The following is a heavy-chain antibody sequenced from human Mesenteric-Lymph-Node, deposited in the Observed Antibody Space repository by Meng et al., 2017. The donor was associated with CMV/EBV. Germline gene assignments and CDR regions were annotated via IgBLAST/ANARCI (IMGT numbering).Heavy chain of an antibody. Sequence: SGFTFSDYYMSWIRQAPGKGLEWVSYISSSGSTIYYADSVKGRFTISRDNAKNSLYLQMNSLRAEDTAVYFCAKPTGWEPPYYFDFWGQGALVTVSS. D-gene: IGHD1-26*01. CDR3: AKPTGWEPPYYFDF. V-gene: IGHV3-11*01. CDR1: GFTFSDYY. CDR2: ISSSGSTI. J-gene: IGHJ4*02.